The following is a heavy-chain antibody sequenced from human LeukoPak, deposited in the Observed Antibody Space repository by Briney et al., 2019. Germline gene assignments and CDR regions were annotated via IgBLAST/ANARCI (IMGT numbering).Heavy chain of an antibody. CDR1: GYIFTGYY. V-gene: IGHV1-2*02. CDR3: GTLLSNAAFDY. CDR2: INPNSGET. Sequence: ASVKVSWKASGYIFTGYYMHWVRQAPGQGLEWMGWINPNSGETRYAQKFQGRLTMTRDTSISTAYMEPSRLRSDETAVYYCGTLLSNAAFDYWGQGTLVTVSS. D-gene: IGHD6-25*01. J-gene: IGHJ4*02.